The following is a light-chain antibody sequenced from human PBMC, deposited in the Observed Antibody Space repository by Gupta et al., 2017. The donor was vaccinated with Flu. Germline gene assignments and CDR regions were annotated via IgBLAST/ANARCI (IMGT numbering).Light chain of an antibody. J-gene: IGKJ1*01. CDR3: QQSVSTPWT. CDR1: RSISTY. CDR2: AAS. V-gene: IGKV1-39*01. Sequence: DIHMTQSPSSLSASVGDRVTIACRASRSISTYLTWYQQKPGKAPKLLIYAASSLQSGVPSRFSGSGSGTDFTLTISRLQPEDFATYYCQQSVSTPWTFGQGTKVEIK.